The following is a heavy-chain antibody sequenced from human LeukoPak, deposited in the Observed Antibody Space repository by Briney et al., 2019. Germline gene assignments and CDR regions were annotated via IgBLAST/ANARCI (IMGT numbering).Heavy chain of an antibody. CDR3: ARDVLWELLGNDAFDI. Sequence: ASVKVSCKASGYTFTSYDINWVRQATGQGLEWMGWMNPNSGNTGYAQKFQGRVTMTRNTSISTAYMELSSLRSEDTAVYYCARDVLWELLGNDAFDIWGQGTMVSVSS. CDR1: GYTFTSYD. J-gene: IGHJ3*02. CDR2: MNPNSGNT. V-gene: IGHV1-8*01. D-gene: IGHD1-26*01.